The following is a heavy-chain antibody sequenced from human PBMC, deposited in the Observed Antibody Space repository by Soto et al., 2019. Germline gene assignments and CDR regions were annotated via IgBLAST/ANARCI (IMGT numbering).Heavy chain of an antibody. CDR2: INAGNGNT. Sequence: QVQLVQSGAEVKKPGASVKVSCKASGYTFTSYAMHWVRQAPGQRLEWMGWINAGNGNTKYSQKFQGRVTITRDTYASTAYMELSSLRSEDTAVYYCARKGGYSYGTLCVWFDPWGQGTVVTVSS. CDR3: ARKGGYSYGTLCVWFDP. J-gene: IGHJ5*02. D-gene: IGHD5-18*01. CDR1: GYTFTSYA. V-gene: IGHV1-3*01.